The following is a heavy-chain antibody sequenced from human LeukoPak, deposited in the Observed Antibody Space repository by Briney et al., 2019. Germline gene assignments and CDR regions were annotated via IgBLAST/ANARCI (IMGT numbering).Heavy chain of an antibody. V-gene: IGHV1-46*01. CDR1: GYTFTSYD. Sequence: ASVKVSCKASGYTFTSYDMHWVRQAPGQGLEWMGIINPSGDSTSYAQKLQGRVTMTRDTSTSTVYMELSSLRSEDTAVYYCARDSSTSSLADPWGQGTLVTVSS. CDR2: INPSGDST. J-gene: IGHJ5*02. D-gene: IGHD2-2*01. CDR3: ARDSSTSSLADP.